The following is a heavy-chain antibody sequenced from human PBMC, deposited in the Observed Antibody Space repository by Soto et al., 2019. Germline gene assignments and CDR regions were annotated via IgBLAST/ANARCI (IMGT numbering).Heavy chain of an antibody. CDR3: TTDSDPVATITSSFDY. CDR1: GFTFSNAW. CDR2: IKSKTDGGTT. Sequence: GGSLRLSCAASGFTFSNAWMSWVRQAPGKGLEWVGRIKSKTDGGTTDYAAPVKGRFTISRDDSKNTLYLQMNSLKTEDTAVYYCTTDSDPVATITSSFDYWGQGTLVTVSS. D-gene: IGHD5-12*01. J-gene: IGHJ4*02. V-gene: IGHV3-15*01.